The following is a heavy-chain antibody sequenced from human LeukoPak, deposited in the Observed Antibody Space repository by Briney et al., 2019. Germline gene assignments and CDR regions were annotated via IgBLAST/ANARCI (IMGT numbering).Heavy chain of an antibody. CDR2: MNPNSGNT. Sequence: ASVKVSCKPSGYTFTSYDINWVRQATGQGLEWMGWMNPNSGNTGYAQKFQGRVTMTRNTSISTAYMELSSLRSEDTAVYYCARVRSSGWYRYNWFDPCGQGTLVTVSS. CDR1: GYTFTSYD. CDR3: ARVRSSGWYRYNWFDP. D-gene: IGHD6-19*01. J-gene: IGHJ5*02. V-gene: IGHV1-8*01.